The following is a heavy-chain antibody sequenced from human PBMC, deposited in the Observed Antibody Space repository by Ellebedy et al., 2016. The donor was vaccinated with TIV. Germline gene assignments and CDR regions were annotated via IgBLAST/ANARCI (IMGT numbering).Heavy chain of an antibody. CDR2: IDPGDSYT. Sequence: GESLKISXQGSGYTFTNYWIGWVRQLPGKGLEWMGIIDPGDSYTRYSPSFQGQVTISADKSISTAYLQWGSLKASDTAMYYCARTRPGSAAANYFEYWGQGTVVTVSS. V-gene: IGHV5-51*01. CDR1: GYTFTNYW. CDR3: ARTRPGSAAANYFEY. J-gene: IGHJ4*02. D-gene: IGHD6-13*01.